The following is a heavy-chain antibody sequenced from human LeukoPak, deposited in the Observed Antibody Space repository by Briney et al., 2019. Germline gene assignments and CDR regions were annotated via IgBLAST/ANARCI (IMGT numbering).Heavy chain of an antibody. Sequence: GGSLRLSCAASGFTFSNYNMNWVRQTPGKGLGWVSSISSSSSYIYYADSVKGRFTISRDNAKNSLYLQMNSLRAEDTAVYYCARDLGGYYYDSHRWGQGTLVTVSS. CDR2: ISSSSSYI. CDR3: ARDLGGYYYDSHR. CDR1: GFTFSNYN. D-gene: IGHD3-22*01. V-gene: IGHV3-21*01. J-gene: IGHJ4*02.